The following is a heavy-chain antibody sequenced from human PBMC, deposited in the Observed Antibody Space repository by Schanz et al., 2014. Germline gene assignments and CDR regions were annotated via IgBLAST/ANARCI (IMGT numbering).Heavy chain of an antibody. J-gene: IGHJ5*02. D-gene: IGHD3-10*01. CDR1: GFTFSDYW. CDR3: VRDILHRVYDSGSP. CDR2: IKQDESDK. Sequence: EVQLVESGGGLVQPGGSLRLSCTASGFTFSDYWMSWVRQAPGKGLEWVANIKQDESDKYYVDSVKGRFTISRDNAKNSLFLHMNSLRAEDTAVYYCVRDILHRVYDSGSPWGQGTLVTVSS. V-gene: IGHV3-7*04.